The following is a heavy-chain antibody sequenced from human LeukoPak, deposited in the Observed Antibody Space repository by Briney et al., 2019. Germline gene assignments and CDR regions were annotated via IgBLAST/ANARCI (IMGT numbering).Heavy chain of an antibody. Sequence: SETLSLTCTVSGGSISNFYWSWVRQPPGKGLEWIGYISYSGSTNYNPSLKSRVAISVDTSKNQFSLRLRSVTAADTAIYYCAKIRYEILTGYYAYNWFDPWGQGTLVTVSS. CDR3: AKIRYEILTGYYAYNWFDP. CDR1: GGSISNFY. CDR2: ISYSGST. D-gene: IGHD3-9*01. V-gene: IGHV4-59*01. J-gene: IGHJ5*02.